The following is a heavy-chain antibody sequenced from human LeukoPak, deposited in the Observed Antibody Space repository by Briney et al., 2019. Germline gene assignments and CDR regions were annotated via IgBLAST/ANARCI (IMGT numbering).Heavy chain of an antibody. V-gene: IGHV1-2*02. Sequence: SVKVSCKASGYTFTGYYMHWVRQAPGQGLEWMGWINPNSGATKYAQNFQGRVTMTRDTSISTAYMELSRLRSDDTAVYYCASSGWEYYFDHWGQGTLVTVSS. CDR2: INPNSGAT. CDR1: GYTFTGYY. D-gene: IGHD6-19*01. CDR3: ASSGWEYYFDH. J-gene: IGHJ4*02.